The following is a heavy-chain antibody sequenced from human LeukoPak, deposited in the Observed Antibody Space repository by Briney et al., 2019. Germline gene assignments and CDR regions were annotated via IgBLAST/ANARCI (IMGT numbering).Heavy chain of an antibody. CDR2: IIPIFGTA. CDR3: ARDRDYYDSSGPSGFGY. CDR1: GGTFSSYA. D-gene: IGHD3-22*01. V-gene: IGHV1-69*13. J-gene: IGHJ4*02. Sequence: SVKVSCKASGGTFSSYAISWVRQAPGQGLEWMGGIIPIFGTANYAQKFQGRVTITADESTSTAYMELSSLRSEDTAVYYCARDRDYYDSSGPSGFGYWGQGTLVTASS.